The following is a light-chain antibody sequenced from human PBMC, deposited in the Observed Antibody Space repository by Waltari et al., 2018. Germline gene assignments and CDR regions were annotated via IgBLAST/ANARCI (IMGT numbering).Light chain of an antibody. J-gene: IGLJ3*02. CDR1: SSDIGGSNH. CDR2: DVS. Sequence: QSALTQPASVSGSSGQSITISCTGTSSDIGGSNHVSWYQQYPGKAPKLILYDVSERPSGISSRFSGSKSANTASLTISGLQAEDEADYYCSSDTTTTTPMFGGGTKLTVL. CDR3: SSDTTTTTPM. V-gene: IGLV2-14*01.